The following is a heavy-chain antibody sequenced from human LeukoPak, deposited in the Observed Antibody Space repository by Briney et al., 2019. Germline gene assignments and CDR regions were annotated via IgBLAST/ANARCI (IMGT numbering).Heavy chain of an antibody. Sequence: GGSLRLSCAASGFTVSYDYVSWVRLAPGKGLEFVSALYPGGKTYYADSVKGRFTISRDNAKNSLYLQMNSLRAEDTALYHCARGITIFGVVSMDVWGQGTTVTVSS. J-gene: IGHJ6*02. CDR2: LYPGGKT. CDR1: GFTVSYDY. D-gene: IGHD3-3*01. CDR3: ARGITIFGVVSMDV. V-gene: IGHV3-53*01.